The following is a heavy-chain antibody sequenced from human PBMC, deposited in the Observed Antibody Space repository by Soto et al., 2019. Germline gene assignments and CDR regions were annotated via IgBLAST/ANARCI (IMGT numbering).Heavy chain of an antibody. J-gene: IGHJ4*02. CDR3: ATHHAGGAGRGR. Sequence: QVHLQESGPRLVKPSETLSLTCSVSGASISSNHWSWIRQPPGKGLEWIGCMYDSETTRYDSFFKGRATISIDTSNNQLSLTRTSLTAAETAGYYCATHHAGGAGRGRWGQGNLVIISS. CDR2: MYDSETT. V-gene: IGHV4-59*01. D-gene: IGHD1-26*01. CDR1: GASISSNH.